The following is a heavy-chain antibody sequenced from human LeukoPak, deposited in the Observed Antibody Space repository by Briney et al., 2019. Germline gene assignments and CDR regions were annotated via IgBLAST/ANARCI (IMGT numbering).Heavy chain of an antibody. CDR1: GGTFGSYG. V-gene: IGHV1-69*05. D-gene: IGHD3-10*01. CDR2: IIPMFGTP. J-gene: IGHJ6*03. Sequence: GASVKVSCKASGGTFGSYGISWVRRAPGQGLERMGGIIPMFGTPNYAQRFQGRVTITTDESTSTAYMELSSLRSDDTAVYYCAREGRTYYMDVWGKGTTVTVSS. CDR3: AREGRTYYMDV.